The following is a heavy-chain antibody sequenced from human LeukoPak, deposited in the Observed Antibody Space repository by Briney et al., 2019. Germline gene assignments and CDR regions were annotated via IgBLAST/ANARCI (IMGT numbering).Heavy chain of an antibody. CDR3: ATTSGGSYGYFDY. CDR1: GYTLTGLS. V-gene: IGHV1-24*01. CDR2: FDPEDGET. D-gene: IGHD1-26*01. J-gene: IGHJ4*02. Sequence: ASVKVSCKVSGYTLTGLSMHWVRQAPGKGLEWMGGFDPEDGETIYAQKFQGRVTMTEDTSTDTAYMELSSLRSEDTAVYYCATTSGGSYGYFDYWGQGTLVTVSS.